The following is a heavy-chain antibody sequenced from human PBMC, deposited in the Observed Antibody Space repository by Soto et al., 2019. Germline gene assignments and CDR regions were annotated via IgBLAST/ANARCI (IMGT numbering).Heavy chain of an antibody. V-gene: IGHV4-59*01. CDR1: CGSISSYY. Sequence: SETLSVTCTVSCGSISSYYWSWIRQPPGKGLEWIGYIYYSGSTNYNPSLKSRVTISVDTSKNQFSLKLSSVTAADTAVYYCAGSNVLRYFDWSTLAWYWGQGTLVTV. CDR2: IYYSGST. J-gene: IGHJ4*02. CDR3: AGSNVLRYFDWSTLAWY. D-gene: IGHD3-9*01.